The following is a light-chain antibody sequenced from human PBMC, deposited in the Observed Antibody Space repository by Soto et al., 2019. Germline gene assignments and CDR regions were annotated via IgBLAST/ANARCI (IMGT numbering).Light chain of an antibody. CDR3: EQYGDSPWT. V-gene: IGKV3-20*01. CDR2: GTS. CDR1: QSVSSSY. J-gene: IGKJ1*01. Sequence: EIVLTQSPGTLSLSPGERATLSCRASQSVSSSYFAWYQQKPGQAPSLLIYGTSSRATGIPDRFSGSGSGTDFTLTISRLEPEDFAVYYCEQYGDSPWTFGQGTKVEIK.